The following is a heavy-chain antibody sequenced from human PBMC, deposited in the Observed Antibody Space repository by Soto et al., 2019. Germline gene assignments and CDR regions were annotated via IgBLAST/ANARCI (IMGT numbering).Heavy chain of an antibody. D-gene: IGHD3-10*01. J-gene: IGHJ5*02. CDR2: IYYSGST. CDR3: ARDHVVRGVINWFDP. Sequence: PSETLSLTCTVSGGSVSSGSYYWSWIRQPPGKGLEWIGYIYYSGSTNYNPSLKSRVTISVDTSKNQFSLKLSSVTAADTAVYYCARDHVVRGVINWFDPWGQGTLGTVPQ. CDR1: GGSVSSGSYY. V-gene: IGHV4-61*01.